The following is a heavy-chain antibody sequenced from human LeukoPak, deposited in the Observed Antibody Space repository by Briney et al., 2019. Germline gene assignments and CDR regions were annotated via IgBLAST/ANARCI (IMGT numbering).Heavy chain of an antibody. D-gene: IGHD3-10*01. Sequence: GGSLRLSCAASGFTFSSYAMHWVRQAPGKGLEWVAVISYDGSNKYYADSVKGRFTISRDNAKNTLYLQMNSLRAEDTAVYYCARGPHYYYGSEKLTGFDPWGQGTLVTVSS. V-gene: IGHV3-30*07. CDR3: ARGPHYYYGSEKLTGFDP. J-gene: IGHJ5*02. CDR1: GFTFSSYA. CDR2: ISYDGSNK.